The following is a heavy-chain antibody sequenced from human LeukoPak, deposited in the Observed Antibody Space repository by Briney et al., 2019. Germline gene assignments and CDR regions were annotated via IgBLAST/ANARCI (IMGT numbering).Heavy chain of an antibody. Sequence: GGSLRLSCAASGFTFNNFGMHWVRQAPGKGLEWVAFIGYEGVHKYYADSVKGRFTISKDNSKATLYLQMNSLRPEDTAVYYCAKDLHGGYSSDYWGQGTRVTVSS. J-gene: IGHJ4*02. CDR3: AKDLHGGYSSDY. V-gene: IGHV3-30*02. D-gene: IGHD3-22*01. CDR2: IGYEGVHK. CDR1: GFTFNNFG.